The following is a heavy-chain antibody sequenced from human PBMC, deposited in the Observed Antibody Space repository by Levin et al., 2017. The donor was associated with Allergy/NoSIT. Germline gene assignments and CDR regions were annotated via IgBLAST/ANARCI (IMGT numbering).Heavy chain of an antibody. Sequence: GGSLRLSCAASGFTFDDYAMHWVRQAPGKGLEWVSGISWNSGSIGYADSVKGRFTISRDNAKNSLYLQMNSLRAEDTALYYCAKERDGYNKGRYFDYWGQGTLVTVSS. CDR1: GFTFDDYA. V-gene: IGHV3-9*01. CDR3: AKERDGYNKGRYFDY. D-gene: IGHD5-24*01. CDR2: ISWNSGSI. J-gene: IGHJ4*02.